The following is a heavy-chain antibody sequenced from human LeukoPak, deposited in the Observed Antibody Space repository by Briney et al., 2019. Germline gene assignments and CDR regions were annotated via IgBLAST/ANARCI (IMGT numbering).Heavy chain of an antibody. CDR3: ARGLGADPPFDY. CDR1: GGSFSGYY. D-gene: IGHD4/OR15-4a*01. V-gene: IGHV4-34*01. Sequence: SETLSLTCAVDGGSFSGYYWSWIRQPPGKGLEWIGEINHSGSTNYNPSLKSRVTISVDTSKNQFSLKLSSVTAADTAVYYCARGLGADPPFDYWGQGTLVTVSS. CDR2: INHSGST. J-gene: IGHJ4*02.